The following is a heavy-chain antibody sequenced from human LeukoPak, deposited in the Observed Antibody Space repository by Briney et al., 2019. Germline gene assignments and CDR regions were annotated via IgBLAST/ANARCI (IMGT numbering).Heavy chain of an antibody. J-gene: IGHJ6*03. Sequence: SETLSLTCTVSGGSIHSYWSWIRQPAGKGLEWIGRISGSGTITYNPALQSRLTISIDTSKNQFSLKLMSVTAADTAVYYCAREGSPFYYYYMDVWGKGTTVTVSS. D-gene: IGHD2-15*01. CDR2: ISGSGTI. CDR1: GGSIHSY. V-gene: IGHV4-4*07. CDR3: AREGSPFYYYYMDV.